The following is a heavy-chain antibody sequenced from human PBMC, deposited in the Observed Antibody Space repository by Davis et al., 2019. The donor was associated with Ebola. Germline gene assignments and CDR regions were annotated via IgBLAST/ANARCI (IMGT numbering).Heavy chain of an antibody. V-gene: IGHV4-39*01. CDR1: GGSITSFY. J-gene: IGHJ4*02. D-gene: IGHD4-23*01. CDR3: AAGGNSDY. CDR2: IYYSGST. Sequence: GSLRLSCSVSGGSITSFYWGWIRQPPGKGLEWIGSIYYSGSTYYNPSLKSRVTISVDTSKNQFSLKLSSVTAADTAVYYCAAGGNSDYWGQGTLVTVSS.